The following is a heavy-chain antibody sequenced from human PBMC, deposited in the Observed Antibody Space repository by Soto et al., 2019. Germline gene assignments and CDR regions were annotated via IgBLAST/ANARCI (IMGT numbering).Heavy chain of an antibody. V-gene: IGHV4-34*01. Sequence: SETLSLTCAVYGGSFSGYYWSWIRQPPGRGLEWIGEINHSGSTNYNPSLKSRVTISVDTSKNQFSLKLSPVTAADTAVYYCARDARAAAGGYDYWGQGTLVTVS. CDR2: INHSGST. CDR1: GGSFSGYY. J-gene: IGHJ4*02. CDR3: ARDARAAAGGYDY. D-gene: IGHD6-13*01.